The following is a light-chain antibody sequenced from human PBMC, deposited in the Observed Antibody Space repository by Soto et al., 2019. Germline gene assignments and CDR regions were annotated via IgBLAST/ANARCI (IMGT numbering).Light chain of an antibody. J-gene: IGKJ4*01. Sequence: EIVMTQSPATLSVSPGERATLSCRPSQSVSSNLAWYQPKPGQTPKLLIYVASTRATGIPARFSGSGSVTEFTLTISSLQSEDFAVYYCQQYNVCPLSFGGGTKVEFK. CDR1: QSVSSN. V-gene: IGKV3-15*01. CDR2: VAS. CDR3: QQYNVCPLS.